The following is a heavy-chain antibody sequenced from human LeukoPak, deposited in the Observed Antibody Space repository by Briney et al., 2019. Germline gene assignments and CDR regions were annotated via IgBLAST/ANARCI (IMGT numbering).Heavy chain of an antibody. CDR3: ARDLGSYYDSSGYYYYGMDV. CDR2: IYTSGST. Sequence: SETPSLTCTVSGGSISSYYWSWIRQPAGKGLEWIGRIYTSGSTNYNPSLKSRVTMSVDTSKNQFSLKLSSVTAADTAVYYCARDLGSYYDSSGYYYYGMDVWGQGTTVTVPS. CDR1: GGSISSYY. J-gene: IGHJ6*02. D-gene: IGHD3-22*01. V-gene: IGHV4-4*07.